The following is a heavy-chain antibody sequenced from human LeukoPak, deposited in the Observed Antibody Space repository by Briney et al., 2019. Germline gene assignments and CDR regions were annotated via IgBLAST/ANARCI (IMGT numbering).Heavy chain of an antibody. Sequence: ASVKVSFKASGGTFSSYAISWVRQAPGQGLEWMGGIIPIFGTANYAQKFQGRVTITADESTSTAYMELSSLRSEDTAVYYCASATVVVAGYYYYYGMDVWGQGTTVTVSS. CDR2: IIPIFGTA. V-gene: IGHV1-69*13. D-gene: IGHD2-15*01. CDR1: GGTFSSYA. J-gene: IGHJ6*02. CDR3: ASATVVVAGYYYYYGMDV.